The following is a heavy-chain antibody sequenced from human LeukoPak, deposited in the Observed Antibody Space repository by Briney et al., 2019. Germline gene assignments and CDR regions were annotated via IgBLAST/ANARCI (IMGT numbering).Heavy chain of an antibody. V-gene: IGHV1-2*02. CDR3: AAVAGTEYYFDY. D-gene: IGHD6-19*01. J-gene: IGHJ4*02. CDR1: GYTFTGYY. Sequence: ASVKVSCKASGYTFTGYYMHWVRQAPGQGLEWMGWINPNSGGTNYAQKFQGGVTMTRDTSISTAYMELSRLRSDDTAVYYCAAVAGTEYYFDYWGQGTLVTVSS. CDR2: INPNSGGT.